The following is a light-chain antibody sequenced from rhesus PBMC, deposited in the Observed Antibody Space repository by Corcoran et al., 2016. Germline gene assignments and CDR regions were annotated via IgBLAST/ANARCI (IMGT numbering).Light chain of an antibody. CDR1: ENVNNY. Sequence: DIQMTQSPSSLSASVGDRVTITCRASENVNNYLNWYQQKPGKATKLLIYKASTLQSGCPSRFSGSGSGTDYTFTISSLQPADVATYYCQHGYGTPYSFGQGTKVEIK. CDR2: KAS. V-gene: IGKV1-74*01. J-gene: IGKJ2*01. CDR3: QHGYGTPYS.